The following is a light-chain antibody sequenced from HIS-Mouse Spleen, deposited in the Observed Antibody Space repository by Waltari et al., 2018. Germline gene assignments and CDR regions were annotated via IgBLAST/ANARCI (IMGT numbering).Light chain of an antibody. CDR2: EVS. CDR3: SSYTSSSTLV. V-gene: IGLV2-14*01. CDR1: SSDVGGYNY. J-gene: IGLJ1*01. Sequence: QSALTQPASVSGSPGPSITISCTGTSSDVGGYNYVSWYQPHPGKSPKLMIYEVSNRPSGFSNRFSGSKSGNTASLTISGLQAEDEADYYCSSYTSSSTLVFGTGTKVTVL.